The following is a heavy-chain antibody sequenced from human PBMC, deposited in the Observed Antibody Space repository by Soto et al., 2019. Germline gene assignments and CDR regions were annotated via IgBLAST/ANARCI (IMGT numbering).Heavy chain of an antibody. CDR3: ERSPAAGRGTVGAPYYHDRSVGYAFDI. D-gene: IGHD3-22*01. V-gene: IGHV3-74*01. J-gene: IGHJ3*02. CDR1: GFTFSSYW. Sequence: GGSLRLSCAASGFTFSSYWMPWVRQAPGKGLVWFSRINSDGSSTSYADSVKGRFTISRDNATNTLYLQMNTLRAEDTVVYYCERSPAAGRGTVGAPYYHDRSVGYAFDIWGQGKMVTVS. CDR2: INSDGSST.